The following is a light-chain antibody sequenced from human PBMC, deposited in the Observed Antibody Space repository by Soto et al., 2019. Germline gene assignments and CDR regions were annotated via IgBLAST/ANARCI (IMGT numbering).Light chain of an antibody. CDR3: HQHNTYMST. Sequence: EILLSQSPDTLSVSPGERATLTCRASQSISNYLAWYQQKPGQAPRLLIYGASIRHTGIPTRFSGSGSGTEFTLTVSSLQPEDYAVYYCHQHNTYMSTFGQGTKLEI. CDR1: QSISNY. CDR2: GAS. J-gene: IGKJ2*01. V-gene: IGKV3-15*01.